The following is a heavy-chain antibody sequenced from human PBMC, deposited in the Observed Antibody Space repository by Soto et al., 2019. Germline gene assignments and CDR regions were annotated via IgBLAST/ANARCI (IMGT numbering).Heavy chain of an antibody. Sequence: ASVKVSCKASGYTFTSYGISWVRQAPGQGLEWMGWISAYNGNTNYAQKLQGRVTMTTDTSTSTAYMELRSLRSDDTAVYYCARDIRIYSSSWANADAFDIWGQGTMVTVSS. V-gene: IGHV1-18*01. J-gene: IGHJ3*02. CDR1: GYTFTSYG. CDR2: ISAYNGNT. CDR3: ARDIRIYSSSWANADAFDI. D-gene: IGHD6-13*01.